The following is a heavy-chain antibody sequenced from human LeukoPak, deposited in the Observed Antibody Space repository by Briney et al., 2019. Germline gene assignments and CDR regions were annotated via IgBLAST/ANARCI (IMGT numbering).Heavy chain of an antibody. V-gene: IGHV3-7*03. Sequence: GGSLRLSCAASGFPFSRYWTSWVRQAPGKGLEWVANIKQDGSEKYYVDSVKGRFTISRDNAKNSMFLHMDSLRAEDTAVYYCAKGGLVHPLHIWGQGTMVTVSS. CDR1: GFPFSRYW. D-gene: IGHD3/OR15-3a*01. J-gene: IGHJ3*02. CDR3: AKGGLVHPLHI. CDR2: IKQDGSEK.